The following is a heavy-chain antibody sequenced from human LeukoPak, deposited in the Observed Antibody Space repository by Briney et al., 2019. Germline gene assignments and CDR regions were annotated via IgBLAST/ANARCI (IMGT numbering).Heavy chain of an antibody. V-gene: IGHV3-23*01. Sequence: PGGSLRLSCAASGFSITVSSNYMFWVRQAPGKGLEWVSGSSASGGRTYYADSVKGRFTISRDNSKNTLYLQMNSLRAEDTAIYYCAKDIEGGGSSGYYHYGMDVWGQGTTVTVSS. J-gene: IGHJ6*02. D-gene: IGHD3-22*01. CDR1: GFSITVSSNY. CDR3: AKDIEGGGSSGYYHYGMDV. CDR2: SSASGGRT.